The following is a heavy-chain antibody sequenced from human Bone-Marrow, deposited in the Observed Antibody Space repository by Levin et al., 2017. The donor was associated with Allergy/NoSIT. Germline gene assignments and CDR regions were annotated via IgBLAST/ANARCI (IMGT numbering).Heavy chain of an antibody. D-gene: IGHD3-3*01. CDR1: GYTFTNHW. J-gene: IGHJ4*02. CDR3: ARGNYDFWSGNYHSFDY. V-gene: IGHV5-51*01. CDR2: VYPTDSSA. Sequence: ASVKVSCKTSGYTFTNHWIGWVRQIPGNGLEWMGNVYPTDSSATYGPSFQGQVTMSVDKSISTAYLQWSSLQASDTAIYYCARGNYDFWSGNYHSFDYWGQGTLLSVSS.